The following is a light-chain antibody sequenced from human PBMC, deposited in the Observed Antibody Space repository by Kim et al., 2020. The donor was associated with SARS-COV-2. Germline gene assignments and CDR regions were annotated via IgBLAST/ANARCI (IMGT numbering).Light chain of an antibody. V-gene: IGLV6-57*04. Sequence: NFTLTQPHSVSESPGKTVTISCTRSSGSIASNYVQWYQQRPGSAPTTVIYEVNQRPSGVPDRFSGSIDSSSNSASLTISGLKTEDEADYYCQSYDSSNHWVFGGGTQLTVL. J-gene: IGLJ3*02. CDR2: EVN. CDR1: SGSIASNY. CDR3: QSYDSSNHWV.